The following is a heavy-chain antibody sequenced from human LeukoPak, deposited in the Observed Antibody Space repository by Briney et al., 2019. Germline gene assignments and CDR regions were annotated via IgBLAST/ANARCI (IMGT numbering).Heavy chain of an antibody. CDR2: ISSSGSTI. D-gene: IGHD3-10*02. CDR1: GFTFSSYE. V-gene: IGHV3-48*03. J-gene: IGHJ6*04. Sequence: PGGSLRLSCAASGFTFSSYEMNWVRLAPGKGLEWVSYISSSGSTIYYADSVNGRFTISRDNAKNSLYLQMNSLRAEDTAVYYCAELGITMIGGVWGKGTTVTISS. CDR3: AELGITMIGGV.